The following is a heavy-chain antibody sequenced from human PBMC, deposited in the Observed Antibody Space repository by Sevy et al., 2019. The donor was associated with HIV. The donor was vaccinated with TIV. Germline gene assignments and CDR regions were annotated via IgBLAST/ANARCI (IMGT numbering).Heavy chain of an antibody. D-gene: IGHD2-2*01. Sequence: GWSLRLSCAASGFIFNTYAMNWVRQAPGKGLEWVSYISSNSNTIYYADSVKGRFTISRDNAKNSLYLQMNSLRDEDTAVYYCARYCSSTTCYLYIDVWGKGTTVTVSS. CDR3: ARYCSSTTCYLYIDV. CDR1: GFIFNTYA. J-gene: IGHJ6*03. CDR2: ISSNSNTI. V-gene: IGHV3-48*02.